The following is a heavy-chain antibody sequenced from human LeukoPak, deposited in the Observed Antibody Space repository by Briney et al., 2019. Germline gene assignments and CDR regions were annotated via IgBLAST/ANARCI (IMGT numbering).Heavy chain of an antibody. CDR2: ISYDGSNK. D-gene: IGHD6-13*01. CDR3: AKDVKVLSYSSSWYPDY. V-gene: IGHV3-30*18. J-gene: IGHJ4*02. CDR1: GFTFSSYG. Sequence: PGRSLRLSCAASGFTFSSYGMHWVRQAPGKGLEWVAVISYDGSNKYYADSVKGRFTISRDNSKNTLYLQMNSLRAEDAAVYYCAKDVKVLSYSSSWYPDYWGQGTLVTVSS.